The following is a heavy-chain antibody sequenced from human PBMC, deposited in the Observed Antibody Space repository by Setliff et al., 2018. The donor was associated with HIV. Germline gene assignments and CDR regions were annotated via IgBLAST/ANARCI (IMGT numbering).Heavy chain of an antibody. J-gene: IGHJ6*03. CDR3: ARGLMSYNFWGGRNDYHYMDV. V-gene: IGHV4-59*01. CDR2: IYYSGRT. Sequence: KPSETLSLTCSVSGGSISGYYWNWIRQPPGKGLEWIGCIYYSGRTTYNSSLKSRVTISLDTSKKQFSLKLNSVTAADTAVYYCARGLMSYNFWGGRNDYHYMDVWGKGTTVTVSS. D-gene: IGHD3-3*01. CDR1: GGSISGYY.